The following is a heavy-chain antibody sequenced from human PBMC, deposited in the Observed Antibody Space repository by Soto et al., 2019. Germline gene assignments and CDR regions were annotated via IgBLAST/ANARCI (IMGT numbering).Heavy chain of an antibody. D-gene: IGHD6-13*01. CDR3: ARENWYSMDV. J-gene: IGHJ6*02. CDR1: GFTFRSYF. V-gene: IGHV3-74*01. Sequence: EVQLVESGGGLVQPGGSLRLSCAASGFTFRSYFMAWVRQAPGKGPVLVAHTTGDGSKSNHADSVRGRFTISRDNAKNTLYLQMNSLRDEDPAMYYCARENWYSMDVWGQGTTVTVSS. CDR2: TTGDGSKS.